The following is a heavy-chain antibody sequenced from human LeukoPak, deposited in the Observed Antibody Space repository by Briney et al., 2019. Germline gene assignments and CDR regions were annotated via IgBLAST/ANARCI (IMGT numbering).Heavy chain of an antibody. J-gene: IGHJ4*02. CDR1: GYTFTNYD. CDR2: MTPYSGNT. Sequence: VASVKVSCKASGYTFTNYDINWVRQTTGQGLEWMGWMTPYSGNTGFAQKFQGRVTMTRNTSISTAYMELSSLRSEDTAVYYCARYPTWGAWAAAGTPFDYWGQGTLVTVSS. CDR3: ARYPTWGAWAAAGTPFDY. D-gene: IGHD6-13*01. V-gene: IGHV1-8*01.